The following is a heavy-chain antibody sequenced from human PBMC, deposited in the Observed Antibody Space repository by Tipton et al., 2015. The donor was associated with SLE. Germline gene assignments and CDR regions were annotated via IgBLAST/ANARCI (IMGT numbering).Heavy chain of an antibody. V-gene: IGHV4-61*02. J-gene: IGHJ5*02. CDR3: ARGMYDFWSGVNWFDP. CDR2: FYSSGNT. CDR1: GGSISSGTYY. D-gene: IGHD3-3*01. Sequence: TLSLTCVVSGGSISSGTYYWSWIRQPAGRGLELIGFFYSSGNTNHNPSLNSRVTISVDTSKNQFSLKLSSVTAADTAVYYCARGMYDFWSGVNWFDPWGQGTLVTVSS.